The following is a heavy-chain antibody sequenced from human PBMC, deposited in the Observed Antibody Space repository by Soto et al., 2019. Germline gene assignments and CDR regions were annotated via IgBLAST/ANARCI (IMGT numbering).Heavy chain of an antibody. Sequence: ASVKVYCKASGGTFSSYAISWVRQAPGQGLEWMGGIIPIFGTANYAQKFQGRVTITADKSTSTAYMELSSLRSEDTAVYYCARGKWELVYYFDYWGQGTLVTVSS. D-gene: IGHD1-26*01. CDR3: ARGKWELVYYFDY. CDR2: IIPIFGTA. J-gene: IGHJ4*02. V-gene: IGHV1-69*06. CDR1: GGTFSSYA.